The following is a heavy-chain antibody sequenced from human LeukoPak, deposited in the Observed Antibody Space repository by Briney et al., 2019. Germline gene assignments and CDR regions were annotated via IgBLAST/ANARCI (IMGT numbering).Heavy chain of an antibody. Sequence: GESLQISCMGSGYSLTSYWIGWVRQMPGKGLEWMGIIYPGDSDTRYSPSFQGQVTISADKSISTAYLQWSSLKASDTAMYYCARGPPIAAAGTGDYWGQGTLVTVSS. V-gene: IGHV5-51*01. CDR1: GYSLTSYW. CDR3: ARGPPIAAAGTGDY. D-gene: IGHD6-13*01. J-gene: IGHJ4*02. CDR2: IYPGDSDT.